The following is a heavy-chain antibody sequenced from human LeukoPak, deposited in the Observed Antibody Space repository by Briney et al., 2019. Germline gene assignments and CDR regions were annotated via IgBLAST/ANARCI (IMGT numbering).Heavy chain of an antibody. CDR1: FTFXXXX. J-gene: IGHJ2*01. D-gene: IGHD2-15*01. CDR3: AKDACSGGTCYGGWYCDL. V-gene: IGHV3-30*02. CDR2: MXXYSNIK. Sequence: FTFXXXXXXWXRXXXXKXXXXVXFMXXYSNIKYYADSVKGRFTISRDTSKNTLYMQMNRLREEDTAVYYCAKDACSGGTCYGGWYCDLWGRGTLVTVSS.